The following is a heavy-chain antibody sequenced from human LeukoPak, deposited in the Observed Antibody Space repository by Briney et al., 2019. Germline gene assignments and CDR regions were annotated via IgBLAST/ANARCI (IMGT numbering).Heavy chain of an antibody. Sequence: SETLSLTCAVYGGSFSGYYWAWIRQPPGKGLEWIGEINHSGSTNYNPSLKSRVTISVDTSKNQFSLKLSSVTAADTAVYYCARKNYYGSGSYYKGAGNDYWGQGTLVTVSS. CDR2: INHSGST. J-gene: IGHJ4*02. CDR3: ARKNYYGSGSYYKGAGNDY. V-gene: IGHV4-34*01. CDR1: GGSFSGYY. D-gene: IGHD3-10*01.